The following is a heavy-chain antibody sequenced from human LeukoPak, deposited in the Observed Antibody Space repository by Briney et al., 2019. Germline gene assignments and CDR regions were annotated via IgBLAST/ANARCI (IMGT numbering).Heavy chain of an antibody. Sequence: SETLSLTCTVSGGSISSYYWSWIRQPPGKGLEWIGNVHYSGTANYNPSLESRAAIFVATSKNQFSLNLTSVVAADTAIYYCARVDWGYSSFDHWGQGTPVAVSS. D-gene: IGHD5-18*01. CDR3: ARVDWGYSSFDH. CDR1: GGSISSYY. CDR2: VHYSGTA. J-gene: IGHJ4*02. V-gene: IGHV4-59*01.